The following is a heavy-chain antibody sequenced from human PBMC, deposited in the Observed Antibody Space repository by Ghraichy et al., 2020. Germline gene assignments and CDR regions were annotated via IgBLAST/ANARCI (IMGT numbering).Heavy chain of an antibody. CDR3: VSDFYV. CDR1: GFTFSNSR. D-gene: IGHD2/OR15-2a*01. V-gene: IGHV3-7*01. CDR2: IKQDGGEK. Sequence: GGSLRLSCAASGFTFSNSRMNWVRQAPGKGLEWVANIKQDGGEKYYVDSVKGRFTISRDNAKNSLYVQMNSLRAEDTAVYYCVSDFYVWGHGTTFAVSS. J-gene: IGHJ6*02.